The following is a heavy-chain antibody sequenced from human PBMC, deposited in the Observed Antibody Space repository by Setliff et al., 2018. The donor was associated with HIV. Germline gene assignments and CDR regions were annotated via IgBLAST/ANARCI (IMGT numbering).Heavy chain of an antibody. CDR2: IIPLFGTE. V-gene: IGHV1-69*13. CDR3: ARPAVLISTDYYYYMDV. D-gene: IGHD6-19*01. Sequence: SVKVSCKASGGTFSSYSITWVRQAPGQGLEWMGGIIPLFGTEKVAQKFQGRVTITADESTNTAYMELSSLRSEDTAIYYCARPAVLISTDYYYYMDVWGQGTTVTVSS. J-gene: IGHJ6*02. CDR1: GGTFSSYS.